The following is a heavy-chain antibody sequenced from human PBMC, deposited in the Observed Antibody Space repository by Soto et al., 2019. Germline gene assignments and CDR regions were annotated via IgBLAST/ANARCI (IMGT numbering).Heavy chain of an antibody. D-gene: IGHD1-1*01. J-gene: IGHJ4*02. CDR3: AKGPKYDPLDH. Sequence: EVQLLESGGGLVQPGGSLRLSCAASEFTFNNYVMTWVRQAPGKGLEWVSTISGSGDRTFYADSVKGRFTISRDSSRNTMYVQMNNLRAEDTAVYYCAKGPKYDPLDHWGQGTLVTVSS. V-gene: IGHV3-23*01. CDR1: EFTFNNYV. CDR2: ISGSGDRT.